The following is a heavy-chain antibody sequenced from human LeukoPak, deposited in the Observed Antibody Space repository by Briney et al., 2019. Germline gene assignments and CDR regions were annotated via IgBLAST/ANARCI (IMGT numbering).Heavy chain of an antibody. J-gene: IGHJ5*02. CDR3: ARGGGYSYGHKYNWFDP. CDR1: GGTFSSYA. CDR2: IIPICGTA. D-gene: IGHD5-18*01. Sequence: ASVKVSCKASGGTFSSYAISWVRQAPGQGLEWMGGIIPICGTANYAQKFQGRVTITADKSTSTAYMELSSLRSEDTAVYYCARGGGYSYGHKYNWFDPWGQGTLVTVSS. V-gene: IGHV1-69*06.